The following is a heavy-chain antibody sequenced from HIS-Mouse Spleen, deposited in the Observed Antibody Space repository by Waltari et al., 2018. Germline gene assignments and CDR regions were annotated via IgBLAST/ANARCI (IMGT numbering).Heavy chain of an antibody. CDR3: ARNQFPRGYFDY. Sequence: EVQLVESGGGLIQPGGSLRLPCAASGFTVSSNYLSWVRQAPGKGLEWVSVIYSGGSTYYADSVKGRFTISRDNSKNTLYLQMNSLRAEDTAVYYCARNQFPRGYFDYWGQGTLVTVSS. V-gene: IGHV3-53*01. D-gene: IGHD3-10*01. CDR1: GFTVSSNY. J-gene: IGHJ4*02. CDR2: IYSGGST.